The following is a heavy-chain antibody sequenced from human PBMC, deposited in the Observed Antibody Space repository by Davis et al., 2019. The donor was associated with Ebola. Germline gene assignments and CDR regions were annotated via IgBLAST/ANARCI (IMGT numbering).Heavy chain of an antibody. CDR3: ARVYSGYD. J-gene: IGHJ4*02. D-gene: IGHD5-12*01. V-gene: IGHV3-21*01. Sequence: PGGSLRLSCAASGFTFNVYTMNWVRQGPGKGLEWVASISNGGAHIYYADSVKGRFTISRDNAKKLLYLQMDRLRGDDTGTYFCARVYSGYDWGQGTQVVVSS. CDR1: GFTFNVYT. CDR2: ISNGGAHI.